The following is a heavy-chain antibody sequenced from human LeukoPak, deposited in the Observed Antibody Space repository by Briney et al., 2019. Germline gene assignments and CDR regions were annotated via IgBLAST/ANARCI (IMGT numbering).Heavy chain of an antibody. D-gene: IGHD3-10*01. Sequence: GGSLRLSCAASGLTVSTNYMSWVRQAPGKGLEWVSVIYRDGRTYYADSVKGRFTISRDNSKNTLDLQMNSLRAEDAAVYYCARDRYYASENYLLFDCWGQGTLVTVSS. CDR3: ARDRYYASENYLLFDC. CDR2: IYRDGRT. V-gene: IGHV3-66*01. CDR1: GLTVSTNY. J-gene: IGHJ4*02.